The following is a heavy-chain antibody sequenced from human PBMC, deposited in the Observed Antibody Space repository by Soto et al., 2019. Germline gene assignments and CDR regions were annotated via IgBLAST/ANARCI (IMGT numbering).Heavy chain of an antibody. CDR2: ISAYNGNT. J-gene: IGHJ6*02. Sequence: VKVSCKASGYTFTSYGISWVRQAPGQGLEWMGWISAYNGNTNYAQKLQGRVTMTTDTSTSTAYMELRSLRSDDTAVYYCARDVATVTVAYYYGMDVWGQGTTVTVSS. D-gene: IGHD4-17*01. CDR3: ARDVATVTVAYYYGMDV. CDR1: GYTFTSYG. V-gene: IGHV1-18*04.